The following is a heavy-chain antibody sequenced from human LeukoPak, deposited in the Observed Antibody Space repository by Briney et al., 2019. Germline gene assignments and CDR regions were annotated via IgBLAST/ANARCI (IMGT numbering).Heavy chain of an antibody. V-gene: IGHV3-9*01. Sequence: GGSLRLSCAPSGFNFDDYAMQWVRQAPGKGLEWGSGINWNSDTIGYADSVKGRFTISRDNAKNSLYLQMNSLRAEDTALYYCAKGYHYDSSGYYGGFDYWGQGTLVTVSS. CDR3: AKGYHYDSSGYYGGFDY. CDR2: INWNSDTI. D-gene: IGHD3-22*01. J-gene: IGHJ4*02. CDR1: GFNFDDYA.